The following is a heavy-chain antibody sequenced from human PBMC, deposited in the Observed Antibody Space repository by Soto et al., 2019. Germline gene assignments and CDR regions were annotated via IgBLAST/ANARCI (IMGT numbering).Heavy chain of an antibody. D-gene: IGHD6-19*01. CDR1: GFTFSSYA. CDR3: ARGGEAVADY. V-gene: IGHV4-34*12. CDR2: IXXXXXT. Sequence: LRLSCAASGFTFSSYAMSWVRQAPGKGLEWIWXIXXXXXTXXXPSLKSRVTISVDTSKNHFYLSLSSLTASDTAVYYCARGGEAVADYWGQGTLVTASS. J-gene: IGHJ4*02.